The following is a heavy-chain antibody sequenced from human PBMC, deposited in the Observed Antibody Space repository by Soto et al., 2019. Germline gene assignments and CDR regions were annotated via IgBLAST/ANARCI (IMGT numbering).Heavy chain of an antibody. Sequence: QVQLVQSGAEVKKPGSSVKVSCKASGGTFSNYAISWVRQAPGQGLEWMGGIIPIFGTANYAQKFQGRVRITAXXSXSXXYMGLSSLRSEDTAIYYCAVGSVDIVPTGMKPFDPWGQGTLVTVSS. CDR1: GGTFSNYA. CDR3: AVGSVDIVPTGMKPFDP. CDR2: IIPIFGTA. V-gene: IGHV1-69*12. D-gene: IGHD5-12*01. J-gene: IGHJ5*02.